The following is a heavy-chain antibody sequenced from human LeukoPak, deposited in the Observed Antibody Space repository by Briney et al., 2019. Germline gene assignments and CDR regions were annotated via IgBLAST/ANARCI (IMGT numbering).Heavy chain of an antibody. D-gene: IGHD6-13*01. Sequence: PGGSLRLSCAASGFTSSSYGMHWVRQAPGKGLEWVAVISYDGGNKYYADSVKGRFTISRDNSKNTVYLQMNSLRAEDTAVYYCAKPKEYGSNWYFDYWGQGTLVTVSS. CDR1: GFTSSSYG. J-gene: IGHJ4*02. V-gene: IGHV3-30*18. CDR2: ISYDGGNK. CDR3: AKPKEYGSNWYFDY.